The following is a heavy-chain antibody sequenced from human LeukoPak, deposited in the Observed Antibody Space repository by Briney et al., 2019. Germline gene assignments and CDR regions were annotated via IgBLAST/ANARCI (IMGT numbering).Heavy chain of an antibody. J-gene: IGHJ3*02. CDR1: GFTFSSYS. CDR3: ARTRPTTAVAFDI. D-gene: IGHD4-17*01. CDR2: ISSSSSYI. Sequence: GGSLRLSCAASGFTFSSYSMNWVRQAPGKGLEWVSSISSSSSYIYYADSVKGRFTISRDNAKNSLYLQMNSLRAEDTAVYYCARTRPTTAVAFDIWGQGTMVTVSS. V-gene: IGHV3-21*01.